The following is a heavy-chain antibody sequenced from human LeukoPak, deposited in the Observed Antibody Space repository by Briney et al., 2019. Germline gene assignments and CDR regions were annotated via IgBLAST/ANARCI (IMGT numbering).Heavy chain of an antibody. CDR3: ARPDCSGGSCYWY. CDR1: GGSISSYY. D-gene: IGHD2-15*01. J-gene: IGHJ4*02. CDR2: IYYSGST. Sequence: SETLSLTCTVSGGSISSYYWSWIRQPPGKGLEWIGYIYYSGSTNYNPSLKSRVTISVDTSKNQFSLKLSSVTAADTAVYYCARPDCSGGSCYWYWGQGTLVTVSS. V-gene: IGHV4-59*01.